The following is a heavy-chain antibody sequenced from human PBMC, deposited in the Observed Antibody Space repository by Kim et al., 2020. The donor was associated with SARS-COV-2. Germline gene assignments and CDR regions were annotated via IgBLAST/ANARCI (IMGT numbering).Heavy chain of an antibody. CDR3: AKDGSPDGWELVDY. J-gene: IGHJ4*02. D-gene: IGHD1-26*01. Sequence: ADSVKGRFTISRDNSKNSLYLQMNSLRTEDTALYYCAKDGSPDGWELVDYWGQGTLVTVSS. V-gene: IGHV3-43*01.